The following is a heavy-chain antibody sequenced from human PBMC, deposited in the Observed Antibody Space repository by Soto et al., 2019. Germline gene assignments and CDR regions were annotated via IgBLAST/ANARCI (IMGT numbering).Heavy chain of an antibody. CDR1: GYTFTSYD. CDR2: MNPNSGNT. J-gene: IGHJ4*02. V-gene: IGHV1-8*01. CDR3: AREHSSGWSGY. D-gene: IGHD6-19*01. Sequence: QVQLVQSGAEVKKPGPSVKVSCKPSGYTFTSYDINWVRQATGQGLEWKGWMNPNSGNTGYAQKFQGRVTMTRKTSISTPYMELSSLGSEDTAVYYSAREHSSGWSGYWGQGTLVTVSS.